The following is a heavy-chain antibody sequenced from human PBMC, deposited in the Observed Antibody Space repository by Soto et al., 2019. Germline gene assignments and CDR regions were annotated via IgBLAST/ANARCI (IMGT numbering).Heavy chain of an antibody. D-gene: IGHD6-13*01. V-gene: IGHV3-48*02. CDR1: GFTFSSYS. Sequence: EVQLVESGGGLVQPGGSLRLSCAASGFTFSSYSMNWVRQAPGKGLEWVSYISSSSSNIYYADSVKGRFTTSRDNAKNSLYLQMNSLRDEDTAVYYCARGHSSCWERQSEYWGQGTLVTVSS. CDR3: ARGHSSCWERQSEY. J-gene: IGHJ4*02. CDR2: ISSSSSNI.